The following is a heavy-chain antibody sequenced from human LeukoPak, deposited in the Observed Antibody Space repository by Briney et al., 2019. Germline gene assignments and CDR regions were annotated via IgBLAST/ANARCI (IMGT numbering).Heavy chain of an antibody. D-gene: IGHD2-21*02. Sequence: GESLKISCKGSGYGFTSYWIGWVRQMPGKGLEWMGIIYPGDPDTRYSPSFQGQVTISADKSISTAYLQWSSLRASDTAMYYCARQRYCGGDCYSDWYFDLWGRGTLVTVSS. CDR1: GYGFTSYW. J-gene: IGHJ2*01. CDR2: IYPGDPDT. CDR3: ARQRYCGGDCYSDWYFDL. V-gene: IGHV5-51*01.